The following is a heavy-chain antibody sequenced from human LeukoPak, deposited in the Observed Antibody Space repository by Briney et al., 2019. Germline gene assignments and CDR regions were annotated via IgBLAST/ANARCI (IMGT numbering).Heavy chain of an antibody. CDR2: INPNSGDT. D-gene: IGHD2-15*01. CDR1: GYTFTDYY. CDR3: AGEYCSGGSCRQGFDY. Sequence: ASVRVSCKASGYTFTDYYMHWVRQAPGQGLEWMGWINPNSGDTNHAQNFQGRVTLTRDTSISTAYMELSSLRSDDSAVYYCAGEYCSGGSCRQGFDYWGQGTLVTVSS. V-gene: IGHV1-2*02. J-gene: IGHJ4*02.